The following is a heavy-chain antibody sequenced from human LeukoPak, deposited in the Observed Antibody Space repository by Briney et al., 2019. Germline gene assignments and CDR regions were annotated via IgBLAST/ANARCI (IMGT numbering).Heavy chain of an antibody. D-gene: IGHD4-17*01. CDR1: GGSISSSSYY. Sequence: SETLSLTCTVSGGSISSSSYYWGWIRQPPGKGLEWIGSIYYSGSTYYNPSLKSRVTISVDTSKNQFSLKLSSVTAADTAVYYCARDGYGDYFVDYWGQGTLVTVSS. CDR3: ARDGYGDYFVDY. V-gene: IGHV4-39*07. CDR2: IYYSGST. J-gene: IGHJ4*02.